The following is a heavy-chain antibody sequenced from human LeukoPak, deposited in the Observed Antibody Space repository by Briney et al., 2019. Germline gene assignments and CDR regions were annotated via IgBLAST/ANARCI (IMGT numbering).Heavy chain of an antibody. D-gene: IGHD3-22*01. CDR3: ARVQTYYYDSSGYSY. CDR1: GYTFTHYG. CDR2: ISAYNGKK. J-gene: IGHJ4*02. V-gene: IGHV1-18*01. Sequence: ASVKVSCKASGYTFTHYGISWVRQAPGQGLEWMGWISAYNGKKKSAQKFKGRVSMTTDTSTSTAYMELSSLRSEDTAVYYCARVQTYYYDSSGYSYWGQGTLVTVSS.